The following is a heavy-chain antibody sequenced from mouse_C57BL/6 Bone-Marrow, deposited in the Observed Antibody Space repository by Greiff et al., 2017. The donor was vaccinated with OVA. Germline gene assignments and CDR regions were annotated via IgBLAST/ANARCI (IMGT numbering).Heavy chain of an antibody. D-gene: IGHD1-1*01. CDR1: GFTFTDYY. CDR2: IRNKANGYTT. J-gene: IGHJ2*01. V-gene: IGHV7-3*01. CDR3: ARSAYYYGSSDY. Sequence: EVKLVESGGGLVQPGGSLSLSCAASGFTFTDYYMSWVRQPPGKALEWLGFIRNKANGYTTEYSASVKGRFTISRDNSQSILYLQMNALRAEDSATYYCARSAYYYGSSDYWGQGTTLTVSS.